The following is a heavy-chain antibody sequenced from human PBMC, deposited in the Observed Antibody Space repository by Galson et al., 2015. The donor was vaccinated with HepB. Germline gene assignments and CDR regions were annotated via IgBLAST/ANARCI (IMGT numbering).Heavy chain of an antibody. Sequence: SVKVSCKASGYTFTSYGISWVRQAPGQGLEWMGWISAYNGNTNYAQKLQGRVTMTTDTSTSTAYMELRSLRSDDTAVYYCARDGIAVFYSYGMDVWCQVTTFTVSS. CDR2: ISAYNGNT. J-gene: IGHJ6*02. CDR1: GYTFTSYG. V-gene: IGHV1-18*04. CDR3: ARDGIAVFYSYGMDV. D-gene: IGHD6-19*01.